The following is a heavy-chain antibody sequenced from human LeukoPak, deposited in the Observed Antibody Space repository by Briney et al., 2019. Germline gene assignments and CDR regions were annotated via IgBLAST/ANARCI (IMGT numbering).Heavy chain of an antibody. Sequence: PSETLSLTCVVYGGSFSGYYWSWIRQPPGKGMEWIGEINHSGSTNYNPSLKSRVTISVDTSKNQFSLKLSSVTAADTAVYYCARVYHYCSGGSCYSGWFDPWGQGTLVTVSS. D-gene: IGHD2-15*01. CDR3: ARVYHYCSGGSCYSGWFDP. CDR1: GGSFSGYY. CDR2: INHSGST. J-gene: IGHJ5*02. V-gene: IGHV4-34*01.